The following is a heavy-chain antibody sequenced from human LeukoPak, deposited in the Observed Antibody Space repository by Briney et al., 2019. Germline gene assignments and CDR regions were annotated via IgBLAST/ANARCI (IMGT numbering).Heavy chain of an antibody. V-gene: IGHV3-23*01. CDR2: ISGSGGST. Sequence: GGSLRLSCAASGFTFSSYGMSWVRQAPGKGLEWVSAISGSGGSTYYADSVKGRFTISRDNSKNTLYLQMNSLRAEDTAVYYCAKGEGIQLLFDYWGQGTLVTVSS. J-gene: IGHJ4*02. CDR3: AKGEGIQLLFDY. CDR1: GFTFSSYG. D-gene: IGHD5-18*01.